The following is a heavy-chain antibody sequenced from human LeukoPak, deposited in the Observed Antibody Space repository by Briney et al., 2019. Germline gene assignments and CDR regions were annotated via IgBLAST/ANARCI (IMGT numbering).Heavy chain of an antibody. V-gene: IGHV3-30*04. CDR3: AELGITMIGGV. CDR1: GFTFSNYA. Sequence: HSGRSLRLSCAASGFTFSNYAIHWVRQAPGRGLEWVALISYDGSHKYYADSVKGRFTISRDNSKNTLYLQMNSLRAEDTAVYYCAELGITMIGGVWGKGTTVTISS. D-gene: IGHD3-10*02. J-gene: IGHJ6*04. CDR2: ISYDGSHK.